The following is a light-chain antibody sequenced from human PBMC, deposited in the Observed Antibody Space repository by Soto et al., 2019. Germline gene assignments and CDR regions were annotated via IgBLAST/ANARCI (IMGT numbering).Light chain of an antibody. CDR3: QQDGTSPWT. CDR1: QSVSSR. CDR2: GAS. Sequence: EIVITQSPCALSLSPGERATLSCRASQSVSSRLAWYQQKPGQAPRLLISGASSRATGIPDRFSGSGSGTDFTLTISRLEPEDFAVYYCQQDGTSPWTFGQGTKVDIK. V-gene: IGKV3-20*01. J-gene: IGKJ1*01.